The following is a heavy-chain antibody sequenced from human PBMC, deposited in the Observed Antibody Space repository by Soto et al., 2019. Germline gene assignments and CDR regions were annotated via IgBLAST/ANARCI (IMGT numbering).Heavy chain of an antibody. J-gene: IGHJ4*02. CDR1: GYTFTSYA. CDR2: INAGNGNT. CDR3: ARAGPGLHCSGGSCYPSPFDY. V-gene: IGHV1-3*01. Sequence: ASVKVSCKASGYTFTSYAMHWVRQAPGQRLEWMGWINAGNGNTKYSQKFQGRDTITRDTSASTAYMELSSLRFEDTAVYYCARAGPGLHCSGGSCYPSPFDYWGQGTLVTVSS. D-gene: IGHD2-15*01.